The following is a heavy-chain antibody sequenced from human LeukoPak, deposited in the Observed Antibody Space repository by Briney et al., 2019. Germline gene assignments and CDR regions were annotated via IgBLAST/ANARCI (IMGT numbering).Heavy chain of an antibody. V-gene: IGHV3-30*18. Sequence: GGSLRLSCAASGFTFSSYGMHWVRQAPGKGLEWVAVISYDGSNKYYADSVKGRFTISRDSSKNTLYLQMNSLRAEDTAVYYCAKLSITIFGVVSEVPLDYWGQGTLVTVSS. D-gene: IGHD3-3*01. J-gene: IGHJ4*02. CDR2: ISYDGSNK. CDR3: AKLSITIFGVVSEVPLDY. CDR1: GFTFSSYG.